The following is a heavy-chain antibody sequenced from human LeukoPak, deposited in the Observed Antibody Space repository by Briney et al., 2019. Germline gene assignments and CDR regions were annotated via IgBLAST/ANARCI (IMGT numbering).Heavy chain of an antibody. CDR3: ARAFSYSYGSMDF. Sequence: GGSLRLSCAASGFSFSSYSMNWVRQAPGKGLEWVSSISSGSKYIYNADSLKGRFAISRDNAKNSLYLQMNSLRAEDTAVYYCARAFSYSYGSMDFWGQGTLVIVSS. CDR2: ISSGSKYI. V-gene: IGHV3-21*01. D-gene: IGHD5-18*01. CDR1: GFSFSSYS. J-gene: IGHJ4*02.